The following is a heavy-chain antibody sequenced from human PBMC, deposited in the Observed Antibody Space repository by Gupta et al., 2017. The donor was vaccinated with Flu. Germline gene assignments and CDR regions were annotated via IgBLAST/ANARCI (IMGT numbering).Heavy chain of an antibody. V-gene: IGHV3-7*01. Sequence: EVQLVESGGGLVQPGGSLRLSCAASGFTFSSYWMSWVRQAPGKGLEWVANIKQDGSEKYYVDSVKGRFTISRDNAKNSLYLQMNSLRAEDTAVYYCARDGVYYYGSGREYYYYYGMDVWGQGTTVTVSS. D-gene: IGHD3-10*01. CDR3: ARDGVYYYGSGREYYYYYGMDV. CDR2: IKQDGSEK. CDR1: GFTFSSYW. J-gene: IGHJ6*02.